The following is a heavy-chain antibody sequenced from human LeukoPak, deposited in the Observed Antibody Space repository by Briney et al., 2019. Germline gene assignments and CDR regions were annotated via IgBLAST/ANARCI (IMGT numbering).Heavy chain of an antibody. Sequence: SETLSLTCTVSGGSISSYYWSWIRQPAGKGLEWIGRIYTSGSTNYNPSLKSRVTMSVDTSKNQFSLRLSSVAAADTAVYYCALTTVTTFIDYWGQGTLVTVSS. CDR2: IYTSGST. V-gene: IGHV4-4*07. CDR3: ALTTVTTFIDY. D-gene: IGHD4-17*01. J-gene: IGHJ4*02. CDR1: GGSISSYY.